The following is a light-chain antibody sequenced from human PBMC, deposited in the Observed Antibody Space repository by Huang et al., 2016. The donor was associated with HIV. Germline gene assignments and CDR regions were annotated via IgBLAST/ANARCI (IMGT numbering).Light chain of an antibody. CDR1: QDISNY. V-gene: IGKV1-33*01. Sequence: DIQMTQSPSSLSASVGDRVTIICQASQDISNYLNWYQQKPGKAPKLMIYDASNLETGGPSRFSGSGSGTDFTLTISSLQPEDVATYYCQQYDNVPYTFGQGTKLEIK. CDR3: QQYDNVPYT. J-gene: IGKJ2*01. CDR2: DAS.